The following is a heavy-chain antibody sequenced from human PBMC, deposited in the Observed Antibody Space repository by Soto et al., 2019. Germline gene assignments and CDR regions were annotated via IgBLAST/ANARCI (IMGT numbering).Heavy chain of an antibody. CDR3: ARSRITDMDV. CDR1: GGSISSAEDY. D-gene: IGHD3-10*01. V-gene: IGHV4-30-4*01. Sequence: QVQLQESGPGLVKPSQTLSLTCTVSGGSISSAEDYWSWIRQPPGKGLEWIGYIYYSGSTYYNPSIKSRVTISVDTSKNQFSLKLSSVTAADTAVYYCARSRITDMDVWGQGTTVTVSS. CDR2: IYYSGST. J-gene: IGHJ6*02.